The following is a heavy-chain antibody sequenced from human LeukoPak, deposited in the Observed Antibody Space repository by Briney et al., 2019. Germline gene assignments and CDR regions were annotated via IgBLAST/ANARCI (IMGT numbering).Heavy chain of an antibody. CDR1: GGSISSGGYY. J-gene: IGHJ6*03. CDR2: IYHSGST. Sequence: SETLSLTCTVFGGSISSGGYYWSWIRQPPGKGLEWIGYIYHSGSTYYNPSLKSRVTISVDRSKNQFSLKLSSVTAADTAVYYCARDVGEVGARGNYYYMDVWGKGTTVTVSS. CDR3: ARDVGEVGARGNYYYMDV. V-gene: IGHV4-30-2*01. D-gene: IGHD1-26*01.